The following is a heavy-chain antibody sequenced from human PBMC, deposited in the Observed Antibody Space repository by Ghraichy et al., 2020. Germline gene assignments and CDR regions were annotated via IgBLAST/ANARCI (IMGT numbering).Heavy chain of an antibody. Sequence: GGSLRLSCAASGFTFSSYAMTWVRQAPGKGLEWVSAIGGSGSNTYYADSVKGRFTISRDNSKNTLYLQMNSLRAEDTAVYYCATGNSGETYLVFDYWGQGTLVTVSS. CDR1: GFTFSSYA. J-gene: IGHJ4*02. V-gene: IGHV3-23*01. D-gene: IGHD2-15*01. CDR3: ATGNSGETYLVFDY. CDR2: IGGSGSNT.